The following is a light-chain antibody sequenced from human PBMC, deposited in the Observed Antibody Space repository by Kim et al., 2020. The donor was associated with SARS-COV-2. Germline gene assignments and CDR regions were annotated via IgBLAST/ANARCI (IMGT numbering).Light chain of an antibody. Sequence: PGNTARITCGGNNIGSKSVLWYQQKPGQAPVLVIYYDSDRPSGIPERFSGSNSGNTATLTISRVEAGDEADYYCQVWDSSSDHWVFGGGTQLTVL. CDR3: QVWDSSSDHWV. CDR2: YDS. J-gene: IGLJ3*02. V-gene: IGLV3-21*04. CDR1: NIGSKS.